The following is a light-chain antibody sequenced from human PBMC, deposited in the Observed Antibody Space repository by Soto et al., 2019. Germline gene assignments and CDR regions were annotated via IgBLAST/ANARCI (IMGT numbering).Light chain of an antibody. Sequence: QSVLTQPASVSGSPGQSITISCTGTSSDVGGYNYVSWYQQHPGKAPKLMIYEVSNRPSGISNRFSGSKSGNTASLTISGLQAEDEADYHCSSYTSSNTHVLGTGTKVTVL. CDR1: SSDVGGYNY. CDR3: SSYTSSNTHV. V-gene: IGLV2-14*01. J-gene: IGLJ1*01. CDR2: EVS.